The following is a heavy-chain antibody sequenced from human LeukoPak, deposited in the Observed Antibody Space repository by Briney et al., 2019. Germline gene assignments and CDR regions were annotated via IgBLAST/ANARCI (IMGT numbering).Heavy chain of an antibody. Sequence: PGGSLRLSCAASGFTFSSYAMHWVRQAPGKGLEWVAVISYDGSNKYYADSVKGRFTISRDNSKNTLYLQMNSLRVEDTAMYYCARRSHGFTTFDYWGQGTLVTVSS. D-gene: IGHD2/OR15-2a*01. J-gene: IGHJ4*02. CDR2: ISYDGSNK. V-gene: IGHV3-30*04. CDR3: ARRSHGFTTFDY. CDR1: GFTFSSYA.